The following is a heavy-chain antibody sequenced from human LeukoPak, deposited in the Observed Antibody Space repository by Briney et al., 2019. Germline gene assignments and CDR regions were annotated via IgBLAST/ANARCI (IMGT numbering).Heavy chain of an antibody. CDR2: TISKTDGRTT. J-gene: IGHJ4*02. V-gene: IGHV3-15*01. Sequence: GGSLRLSCAASGFTFSNAWVSWVRQAPGNGLGWDGPTISKTDGRTTDNAATVKGRFTISRDDSKNTLYLQMNSLKSDDTDVSYCTTATAGLRYFDWAAYYFDCWGQGTLVTVS. D-gene: IGHD3-9*01. CDR3: TTATAGLRYFDWAAYYFDC. CDR1: GFTFSNAW.